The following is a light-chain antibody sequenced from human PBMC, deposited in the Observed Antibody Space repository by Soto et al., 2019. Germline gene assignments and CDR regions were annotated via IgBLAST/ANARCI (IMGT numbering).Light chain of an antibody. J-gene: IGKJ4*01. CDR2: DAS. V-gene: IGKV3-11*01. CDR3: QQRSNWPPLT. CDR1: QSFSSY. Sequence: EMVLTHSPATLSLSPGERATLSCRAIQSFSSYLAWYQQKPGQAPRLLIYDASNRATGIPARFSGSGSGTDFTLTISSLEPEDFAVYYCQQRSNWPPLTFGGGTKVDIK.